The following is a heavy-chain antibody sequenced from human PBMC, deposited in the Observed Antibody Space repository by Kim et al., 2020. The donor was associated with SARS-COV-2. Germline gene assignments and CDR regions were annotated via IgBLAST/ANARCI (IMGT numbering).Heavy chain of an antibody. CDR3: ASIVGDFHL. D-gene: IGHD1-26*01. Sequence: GSTNDNPSLKSRVTISVDTSKNQFSRKLSSVTAADTAVYYCASIVGDFHLWGQGTMVTVSS. V-gene: IGHV4-59*01. J-gene: IGHJ3*01. CDR2: GST.